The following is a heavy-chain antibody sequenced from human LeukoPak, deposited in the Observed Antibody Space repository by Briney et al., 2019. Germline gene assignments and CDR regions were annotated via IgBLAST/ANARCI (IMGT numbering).Heavy chain of an antibody. Sequence: SETLSLTCTVSGGSISSYYWSWIRQSPGKGLEGIGYIYYSGSTNYNPSLKSRVTISVDTSKNQLSLKLSSVTAADTAVYYCARTPIVVVVAAIYYFDYWGQGTLVTVSS. CDR2: IYYSGST. CDR3: ARTPIVVVVAAIYYFDY. D-gene: IGHD2-15*01. J-gene: IGHJ4*02. V-gene: IGHV4-59*01. CDR1: GGSISSYY.